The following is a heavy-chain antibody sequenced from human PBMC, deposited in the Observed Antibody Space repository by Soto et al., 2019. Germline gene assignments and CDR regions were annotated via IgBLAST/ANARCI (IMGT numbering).Heavy chain of an antibody. CDR3: ARGSMVRGVIPYYYYYMDV. CDR2: ISSSSSYI. CDR1: GFTFSSYS. D-gene: IGHD3-10*01. Sequence: EVQLVESGGGLVKPGGSLRLSCAASGFTFSSYSMNWVRQAPGKGLEWVSSISSSSSYIYYADSVKGRFTISRDNAKNSLYLQMNSLRAEDTAVYYCARGSMVRGVIPYYYYYMDVWGKGTTVTVSS. J-gene: IGHJ6*03. V-gene: IGHV3-21*01.